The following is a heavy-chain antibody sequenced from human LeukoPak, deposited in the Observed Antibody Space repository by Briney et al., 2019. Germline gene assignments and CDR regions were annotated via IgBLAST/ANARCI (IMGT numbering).Heavy chain of an antibody. CDR2: IYFSGST. D-gene: IGHD5-24*01. CDR3: ARVRDPLDY. V-gene: IGHV4-31*03. Sequence: SETLSLTCTVSGDSISSGGYYWSWIRQHPGEDLEWIGYIYFSGSTYYNPSLKSRVTISVDTSKNQFSLKLNSVTAADTAVYFCARVRDPLDYWGQGTLVTVSS. J-gene: IGHJ4*02. CDR1: GDSISSGGYY.